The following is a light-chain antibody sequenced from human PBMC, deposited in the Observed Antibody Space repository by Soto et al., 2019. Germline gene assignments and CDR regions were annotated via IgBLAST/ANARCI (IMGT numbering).Light chain of an antibody. V-gene: IGLV2-11*01. CDR3: CSYAVSDTFWV. CDR2: DVS. J-gene: IGLJ3*02. Sequence: QSALTQPRSVSGSPGQSVTISCTGTSSDVGYYNYVSWYQQHPGKAPKVMIYDVSKRPSGVPDRFSGSKSGNTASLTISGLQPEDEAEYYCCSYAVSDTFWVFGGGTKLTVL. CDR1: SSDVGYYNY.